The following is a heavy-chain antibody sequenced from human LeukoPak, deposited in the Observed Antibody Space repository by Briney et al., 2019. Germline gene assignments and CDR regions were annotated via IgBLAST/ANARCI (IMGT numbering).Heavy chain of an antibody. CDR3: ASRVGTTWIQLWLPLDY. J-gene: IGHJ4*02. Sequence: GASVTVSCTASGGTFSSYAISWVRQAPGQGLEWMGGIIPIFGTANYAQKFQGRVTITADESTRTAYMELSSLRSEDTAVYYCASRVGTTWIQLWLPLDYWGQGTLVTVSS. D-gene: IGHD5-18*01. V-gene: IGHV1-69*13. CDR2: IIPIFGTA. CDR1: GGTFSSYA.